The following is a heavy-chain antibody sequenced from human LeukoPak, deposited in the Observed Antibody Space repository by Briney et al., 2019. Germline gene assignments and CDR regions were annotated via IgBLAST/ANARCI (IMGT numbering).Heavy chain of an antibody. Sequence: GGSLRLSCAASGFTFSSYEMNWVRQAPGKGLEWVSYISSSGSTIYYADSVKGRFTISRDNAKNSLYLQMNSLRADDTAVYYCARVHGYNYPDYWGQGTLVTVSS. CDR2: ISSSGSTI. J-gene: IGHJ4*02. D-gene: IGHD5-24*01. CDR1: GFTFSSYE. CDR3: ARVHGYNYPDY. V-gene: IGHV3-48*03.